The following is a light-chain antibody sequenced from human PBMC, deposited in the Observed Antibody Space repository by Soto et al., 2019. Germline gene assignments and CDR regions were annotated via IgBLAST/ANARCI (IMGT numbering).Light chain of an antibody. J-gene: IGKJ1*01. CDR2: GSA. CDR1: QSVSTN. CDR3: QQYHSWPA. V-gene: IGKV3-15*01. Sequence: EIVMTQSPTILSVSPGERATLSCRASQSVSTNLAWYQQRPGQAPRLLIYGSATRATGIPDRFSGSGSGTEFTLTISSLQSEDSAVYYCQQYHSWPAFGEGTKVDIK.